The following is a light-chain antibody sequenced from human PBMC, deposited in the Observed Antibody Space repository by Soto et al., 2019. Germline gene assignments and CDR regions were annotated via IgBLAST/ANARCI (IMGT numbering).Light chain of an antibody. J-gene: IGKJ5*01. V-gene: IGKV1-5*01. CDR1: QSISRW. Sequence: DIQMTQSPSSLSASVGDRVTITCRASQSISRWLAWYQQKPGKAPKLLIYDASTLESGVPSSFSGRGSGTDFTLTISGLQPDDLATYDCQQYHTFSIAVGQGTRREIK. CDR3: QQYHTFSIA. CDR2: DAS.